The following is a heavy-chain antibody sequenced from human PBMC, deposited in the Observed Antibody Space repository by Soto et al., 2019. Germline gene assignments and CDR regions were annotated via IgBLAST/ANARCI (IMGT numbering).Heavy chain of an antibody. V-gene: IGHV3-30*18. CDR1: GFTFSTYG. CDR2: ISYDGNYK. D-gene: IGHD1-26*01. CDR3: AKYSAPNNRLFDY. J-gene: IGHJ4*02. Sequence: AGGSLKLSCAASGFTFSTYGMHRLRQAPGKVLEWVAVISYDGNYKYYGDSVKGRFTISRDNSRNTLYLQMNRLRAEDTAVYYCAKYSAPNNRLFDYWGQGTLVTVSS.